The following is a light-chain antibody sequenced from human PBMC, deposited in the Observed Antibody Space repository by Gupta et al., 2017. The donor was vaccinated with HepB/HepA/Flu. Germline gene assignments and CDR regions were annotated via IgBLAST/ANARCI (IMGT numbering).Light chain of an antibody. J-gene: IGLJ3*02. V-gene: IGLV1-44*01. CDR2: NNN. CDR3: AAWDDSLKGVV. Sequence: QSVLTQPPSASGTPGQRVTMSCSGSRPNIGNNPLNGYQPFPGTAPKPLIYNNNQRPSGVPDRFSGSRSGTSASLAISGPHSEDEADYYCAAWDDSLKGVVFGGGTKLTVL. CDR1: RPNIGNNP.